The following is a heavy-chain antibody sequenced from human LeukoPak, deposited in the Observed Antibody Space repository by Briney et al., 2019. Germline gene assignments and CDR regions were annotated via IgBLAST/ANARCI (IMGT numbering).Heavy chain of an antibody. CDR1: GFTFNTYT. V-gene: IGHV3-48*01. CDR2: ISGSSGII. Sequence: GGSLRLSCAASGFTFNTYTMNWVRQAPGKGLEWVSYISGSSGIIDYADSVRGRFTISRDNAKNSLYLQMNSLRAEDTAVYYCARGLPFDYWGQGTLVTVSS. CDR3: ARGLPFDY. D-gene: IGHD3-16*01. J-gene: IGHJ4*02.